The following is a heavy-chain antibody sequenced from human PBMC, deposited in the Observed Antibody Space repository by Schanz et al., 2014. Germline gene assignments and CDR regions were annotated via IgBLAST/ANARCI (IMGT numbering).Heavy chain of an antibody. D-gene: IGHD2-2*03. J-gene: IGHJ4*02. V-gene: IGHV1-18*01. CDR2: ISPYNGNT. CDR1: GYTFTSYG. CDR3: ARGGVLDRSPGTGKKGNDY. Sequence: QVQLVQSGAEVKKPGASVKVSCKASGYTFTSYGISWVRQAPGQGLEWMGWISPYNGNTNYAQKLQGRVTMTADTSTSTDYMEQSSLRTDDTEVYYCARGGVLDRSPGTGKKGNDYWGQGTLGTVSS.